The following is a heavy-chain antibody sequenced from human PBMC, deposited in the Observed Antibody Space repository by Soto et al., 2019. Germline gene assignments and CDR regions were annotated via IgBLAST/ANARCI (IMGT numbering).Heavy chain of an antibody. CDR3: AKRAVVGAARYFDY. V-gene: IGHV3-23*01. J-gene: IGHJ4*02. CDR1: GFTFSGYA. CDR2: IGTSGSNS. Sequence: EVQLLESGGGLVQPGGSLRLSCAASGFTFSGYAMSWVRQAPGKGLEWVSTIGTSGSNSYYPDSVKGRFTISRDNSKNTLYLQMNSLRAEDTAVYYCAKRAVVGAARYFDYWSLGTLVTVSS. D-gene: IGHD2-15*01.